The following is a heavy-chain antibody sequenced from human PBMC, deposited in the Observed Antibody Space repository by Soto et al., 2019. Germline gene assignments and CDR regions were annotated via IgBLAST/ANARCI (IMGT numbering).Heavy chain of an antibody. CDR3: ARAPFLVVPAAMASEGGFRVYPKYYYYYYYMDV. CDR2: INHSGST. J-gene: IGHJ6*03. V-gene: IGHV4-34*01. D-gene: IGHD2-2*01. Sequence: SETLSLTCAVYGGSFSGYYWSWIRQPPGKGLEWIGEINHSGSTNYNPSLKSRVTISVDTSKNQFSLKLGSVTAADTAVYYCARAPFLVVPAAMASEGGFRVYPKYYYYYYYMDVWGKGTTVTVSS. CDR1: GGSFSGYY.